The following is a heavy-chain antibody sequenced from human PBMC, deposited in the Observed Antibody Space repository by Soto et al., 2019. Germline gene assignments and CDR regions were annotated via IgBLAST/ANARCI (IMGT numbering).Heavy chain of an antibody. CDR1: GGSFSGYY. J-gene: IGHJ4*02. CDR2: INHSGRT. CDR3: ASLRPYYDYVWGSYRYPDY. Sequence: SETLSLTCAVYGGSFSGYYWSWIRKPPGKGLEWIGEINHSGRTNYNPSIKSRVNISVDTSKNQFSLKLSSVTAADTAVYFFASLRPYYDYVWGSYRYPDYWGQGTLVT. D-gene: IGHD3-16*02. V-gene: IGHV4-34*01.